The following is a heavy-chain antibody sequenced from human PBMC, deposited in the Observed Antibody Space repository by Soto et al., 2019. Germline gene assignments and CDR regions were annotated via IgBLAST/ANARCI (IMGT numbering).Heavy chain of an antibody. CDR1: GGSISSSKW. V-gene: IGHV4-4*02. CDR3: ARDPSAGTVPTGWFDP. CDR2: IYHSGST. D-gene: IGHD2-2*01. Sequence: PSETLSLTCAVSGGSISSSKWWSWVRQPPGRGLEWIGEIYHSGSTNYNPSLKSRVTISVDKSKNQFSLKLSSVTAADTAVYYCARDPSAGTVPTGWFDPWGQGTLVTVSS. J-gene: IGHJ5*02.